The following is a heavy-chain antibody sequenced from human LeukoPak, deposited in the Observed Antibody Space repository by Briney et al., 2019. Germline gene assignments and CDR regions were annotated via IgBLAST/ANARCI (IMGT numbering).Heavy chain of an antibody. CDR1: GYTFTGYY. Sequence: ASVKASCKASGYTFTGYYMHWVRQAPGHGLEWMGWINPNSGGTNYAKKFQGRVTMSRDTSISTAYMELSRLRSDDTAVYYCARKRNYYGSGSDCNADYFDYWGQGTLVTVSS. V-gene: IGHV1-2*02. J-gene: IGHJ4*02. D-gene: IGHD3-10*01. CDR2: INPNSGGT. CDR3: ARKRNYYGSGSDCNADYFDY.